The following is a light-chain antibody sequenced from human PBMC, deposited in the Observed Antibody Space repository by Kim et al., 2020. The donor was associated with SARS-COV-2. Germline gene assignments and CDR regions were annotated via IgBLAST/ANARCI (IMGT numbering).Light chain of an antibody. CDR1: SSDVGGYNY. CDR2: DVS. Sequence: QSALTQPRSVSGSPGQSVTISCTGTSSDVGGYNYVSWYQQHPGKAPKVMIYDVSKRPSGVPDRFSGSKSGNTASLTISGLQAEDEADYYCCSYAGNYTWVFGGGTQLTVL. V-gene: IGLV2-11*01. J-gene: IGLJ3*02. CDR3: CSYAGNYTWV.